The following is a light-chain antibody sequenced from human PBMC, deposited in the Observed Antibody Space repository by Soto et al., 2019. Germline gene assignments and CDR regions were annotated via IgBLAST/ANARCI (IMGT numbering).Light chain of an antibody. Sequence: EIVLTQSPGTLSLSPGESATLSFSASQSVSSNLAWYQQKPGQAPRLLIYGASTRATGIPARFSGSGSGTEFTLTISSLQSEDFAVYYCQQCSNWPLTFGQGTRLEIK. CDR1: QSVSSN. CDR2: GAS. V-gene: IGKV3-15*01. CDR3: QQCSNWPLT. J-gene: IGKJ5*01.